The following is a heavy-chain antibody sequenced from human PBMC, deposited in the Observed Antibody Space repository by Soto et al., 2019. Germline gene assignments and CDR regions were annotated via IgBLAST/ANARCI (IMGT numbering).Heavy chain of an antibody. D-gene: IGHD3-22*01. V-gene: IGHV4-4*02. CDR2: IYHSGST. CDR1: GGSISSSNW. CDR3: ARSRYDSSGYYVGTRAGPFDY. J-gene: IGHJ4*02. Sequence: QVQLQESGPGLVKPSGTLSLTCAVSGGSISSSNWWSWVRQPPGKGLEWIGEIYHSGSTNYNPSLKSRVTISVDKSKNQFSLKLSSVTAADTAVYYCARSRYDSSGYYVGTRAGPFDYWGQGTLVTVSS.